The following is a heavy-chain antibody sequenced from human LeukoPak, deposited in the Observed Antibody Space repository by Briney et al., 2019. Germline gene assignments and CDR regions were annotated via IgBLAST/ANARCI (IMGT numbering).Heavy chain of an antibody. CDR1: GGSFSGYY. D-gene: IGHD5-12*01. CDR2: INHSGST. CDR3: SRGYSCYDY. J-gene: IGHJ4*02. V-gene: IGHV4-34*01. Sequence: SETLSLTCAVYGGSFSGYYWSWIRQPPGKGLEWIGEINHSGSTNYNPSLKSRVTISVDTSKNQFSLMLGTVTAAGTAVYYCSRGYSCYDYWGQGTLVTVSS.